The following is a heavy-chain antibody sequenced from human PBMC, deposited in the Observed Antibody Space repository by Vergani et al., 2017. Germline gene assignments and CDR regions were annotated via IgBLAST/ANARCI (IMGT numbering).Heavy chain of an antibody. CDR1: GFTFSSYG. J-gene: IGHJ6*03. CDR3: AKDHHATSYYYDYMDV. V-gene: IGHV3-30*18. Sequence: QVQLVESGGGVVQPGRSLRLSCAASGFTFSSYGMHWVRQAPGKGLEWVAVISYDGSNKYYADSVKGRFTISRDNSKNTLYLQMNSLRAEDTAVYYCAKDHHATSYYYDYMDVWGKGTMVTVSS. CDR2: ISYDGSNK.